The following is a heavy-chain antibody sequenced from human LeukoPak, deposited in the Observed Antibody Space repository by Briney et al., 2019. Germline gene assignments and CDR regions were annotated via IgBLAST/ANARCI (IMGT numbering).Heavy chain of an antibody. J-gene: IGHJ4*02. CDR2: IYSGGST. D-gene: IGHD3-22*01. V-gene: IGHV3-66*01. CDR1: GFTVSSNY. CDR3: ARGFAYYDSSGYETY. Sequence: GGSLRLSCAASGFTVSSNYMSWVRQAPGKGLEWVSVIYSGGSTYYADSVKGRSTISRDNSKNTLYLQMNSLRAEDTAVYYCARGFAYYDSSGYETYWGQGTLVTVSS.